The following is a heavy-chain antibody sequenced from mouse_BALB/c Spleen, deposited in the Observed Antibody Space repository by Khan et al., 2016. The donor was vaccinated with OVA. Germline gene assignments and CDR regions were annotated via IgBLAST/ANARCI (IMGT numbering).Heavy chain of an antibody. CDR1: GYTFTTYW. J-gene: IGHJ3*01. CDR2: IDPNTDYT. CDR3: ARRGLYGIIAY. V-gene: IGHV1-7*01. D-gene: IGHD2-1*01. Sequence: QVQLKESGADLAKPGASVTMSCKASGYTFTTYWMHWVKQTPGQGLEWIGYIDPNTDYTEYNQKFKDQATFTTDKSSNQAYMQLSSLTSEDSAVYDCARRGLYGIIAYWGQGTLVTVSA.